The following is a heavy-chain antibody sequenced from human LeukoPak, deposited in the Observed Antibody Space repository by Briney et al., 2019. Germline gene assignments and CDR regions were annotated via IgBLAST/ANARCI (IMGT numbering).Heavy chain of an antibody. D-gene: IGHD3-16*01. J-gene: IGHJ6*03. Sequence: ASVKVSCKASGYTFTSYDINWVRQATGQGLEWMGWMNPNSGNTGYAQKFQGRVTITRNTSISTAYMELSSLRSEDTAVYYCARGYRAWGLDYHYYMDVWGKGTTVTVSS. V-gene: IGHV1-8*03. CDR3: ARGYRAWGLDYHYYMDV. CDR1: GYTFTSYD. CDR2: MNPNSGNT.